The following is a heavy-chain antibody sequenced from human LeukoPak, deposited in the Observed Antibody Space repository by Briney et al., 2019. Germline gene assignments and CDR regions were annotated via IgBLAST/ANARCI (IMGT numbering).Heavy chain of an antibody. CDR3: ARGWLAESTVVTPYNY. CDR1: GGTFSSYA. J-gene: IGHJ4*02. CDR2: IIPIFGKA. Sequence: SVKVSCKASGGTFSSYAISWVRQAPGQGLEWMGGIIPIFGKANYAQKFQGRVTITAVESVSTAYMELSSLRSEDTAVYYCARGWLAESTVVTPYNYWGQGTLVTVSS. V-gene: IGHV1-69*01. D-gene: IGHD4-23*01.